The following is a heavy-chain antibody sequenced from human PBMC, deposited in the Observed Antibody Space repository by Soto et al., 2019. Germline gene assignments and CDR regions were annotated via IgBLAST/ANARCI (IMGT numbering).Heavy chain of an antibody. V-gene: IGHV2-5*02. J-gene: IGHJ4*02. CDR1: GFSLATSGVG. CDR2: IYWDDDK. D-gene: IGHD1-1*01. Sequence: QVTLEESGPTRVKPTQTLTLTCTFSGFSLATSGVGVGWVRQPPGKALARLALIYWDDDKRYSPSLRSGLTVTKDTSRPQVVPTMANVDPVDTATYCCAHRVGLQGNWNGGYFDVWGQGALVTVSS. CDR3: AHRVGLQGNWNGGYFDV.